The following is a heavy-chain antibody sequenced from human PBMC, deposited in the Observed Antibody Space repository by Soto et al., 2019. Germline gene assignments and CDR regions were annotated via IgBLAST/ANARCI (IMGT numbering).Heavy chain of an antibody. CDR1: GFTVSSHY. CDR3: ARDVGATIGMDV. CDR2: ISSSSSYT. Sequence: VQLVESGGGLIQPGGSLRLSCAASGFTVSSHYMSWIRQAPGKGLEWVSYISSSSSYTNYADSVKGRFTISRDNAKNSLYLQMNSLRAEDTAVYYCARDVGATIGMDVWGQGTTVTVSS. D-gene: IGHD1-26*01. J-gene: IGHJ6*02. V-gene: IGHV3-11*06.